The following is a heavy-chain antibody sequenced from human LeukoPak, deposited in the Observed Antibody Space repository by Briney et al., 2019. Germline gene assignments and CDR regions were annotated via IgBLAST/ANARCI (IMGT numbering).Heavy chain of an antibody. V-gene: IGHV3-30*03. CDR2: ISYDGSNK. Sequence: TGGSLRLSCAASGFTFSNYGMHWVRQAPGKGLEWVAVISYDGSNKYYADSVKGRFTISRDNSKNTLYLQMNSLRAEDTAVYYCARSAHTFSILTGYEFDYWGQGTLVAVSS. J-gene: IGHJ4*02. CDR1: GFTFSNYG. CDR3: ARSAHTFSILTGYEFDY. D-gene: IGHD3-9*01.